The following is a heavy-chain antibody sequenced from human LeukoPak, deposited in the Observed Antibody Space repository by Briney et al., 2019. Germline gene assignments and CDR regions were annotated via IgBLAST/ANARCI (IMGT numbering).Heavy chain of an antibody. CDR3: ARGVGCSSTICYLSWFDP. V-gene: IGHV4-59*11. CDR1: GGSISSHY. Sequence: PSETLSLTCTVSGGSISSHYWSWIRQPPGKGLEWIGYIYYSGSTYYNPSLKSRVTISVDTSKNQFSLKLSSVTAADTAVYYCARGVGCSSTICYLSWFDPWGQGTLVTVSS. J-gene: IGHJ5*02. CDR2: IYYSGST. D-gene: IGHD2-2*01.